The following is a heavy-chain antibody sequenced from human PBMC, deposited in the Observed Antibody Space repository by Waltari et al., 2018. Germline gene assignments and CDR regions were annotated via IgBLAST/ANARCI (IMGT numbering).Heavy chain of an antibody. J-gene: IGHJ6*02. CDR3: ARFESSLTLDYYYGMDV. CDR1: GYTFTSYG. V-gene: IGHV1-18*01. CDR2: ISAYNGNT. Sequence: QVQLVQSGAEVKKPGASVKVSCKASGYTFTSYGISWVRKAPGQGLEWMGWISAYNGNTNYAQKLQVRVTMTTDTSTSTAYMELRSLRSDDTAVYYCARFESSLTLDYYYGMDVWGQGTTVTVSS. D-gene: IGHD3-10*01.